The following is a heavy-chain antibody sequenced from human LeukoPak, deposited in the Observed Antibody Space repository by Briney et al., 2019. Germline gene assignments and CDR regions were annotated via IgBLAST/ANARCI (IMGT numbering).Heavy chain of an antibody. CDR1: GGSISSYY. CDR3: ARVRMTTETTGAFDI. D-gene: IGHD4-17*01. J-gene: IGHJ3*02. CDR2: IYYSGST. Sequence: SETLSLTCTVSGGSISSYYWSWIRQPPGKGLEWIGYIYYSGSTNYNPSLKSRVTISVDRSKNQFSLKLSSVTAADTAVYYCARVRMTTETTGAFDIWGQGTMVTVFS. V-gene: IGHV4-59*12.